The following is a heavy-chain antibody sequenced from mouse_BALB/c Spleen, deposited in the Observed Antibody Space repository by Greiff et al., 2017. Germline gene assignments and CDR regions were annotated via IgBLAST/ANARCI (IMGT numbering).Heavy chain of an antibody. CDR3: ARGGKDYGKGFAY. Sequence: QVQLKQSGAELVRPGVSVKISCKGSGYTFTDYAMHWVKQSHAKSLEWIGVISTYYGDASYNQKFKGKATMTVDKSSSTAYMELARLTSEDSAIYYCARGGKDYGKGFAYWGQGTLVTVSA. V-gene: IGHV1S137*01. CDR1: GYTFTDYA. CDR2: ISTYYGDA. D-gene: IGHD1-1*02. J-gene: IGHJ3*01.